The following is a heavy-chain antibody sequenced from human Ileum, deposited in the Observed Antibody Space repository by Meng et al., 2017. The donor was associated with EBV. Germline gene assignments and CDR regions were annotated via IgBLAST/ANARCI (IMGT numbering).Heavy chain of an antibody. CDR3: ASNGDEVDY. J-gene: IGHJ4*02. D-gene: IGHD4-17*01. CDR2: ISTFNGNT. CDR1: GYTFINNG. V-gene: IGHV1-18*01. Sequence: VQLVKLGGEVKKPGASVKVSCKASGYTFINNGFSWVRQAPGQGLEWMGWISTFNGNTNYAQKFQGRLTVTTDTSTNTAYMELRNLRSDDTAVYYCASNGDEVDYWGQGTLVTVSS.